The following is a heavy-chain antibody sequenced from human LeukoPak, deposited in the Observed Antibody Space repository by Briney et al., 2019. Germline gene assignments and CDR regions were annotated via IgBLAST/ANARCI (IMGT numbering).Heavy chain of an antibody. CDR2: IYYSGST. D-gene: IGHD2-15*01. CDR1: GGSISSSSYY. CDR3: ARDQGYCSGGSCYPFDY. Sequence: SETLSLTCTVSGGSISSSSYYWGWIRQPPGKGLEWIGSIYYSGSTYYNPSLKSRVTISVDTSKNQFSLKLSSVTAADTAVYYCARDQGYCSGGSCYPFDYWGQGTLVTVSS. V-gene: IGHV4-39*07. J-gene: IGHJ4*02.